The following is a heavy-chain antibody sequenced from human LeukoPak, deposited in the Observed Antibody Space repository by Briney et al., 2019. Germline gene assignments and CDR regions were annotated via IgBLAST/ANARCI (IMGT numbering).Heavy chain of an antibody. CDR3: AKDDSSGPNAFDI. CDR1: GFSFSSYG. CDR2: IRYDGSDK. Sequence: GGSLRLSCAASGFSFSSYGMHWVRQAPGKGLEWVAFIRYDGSDKYYADSVKGRFTISRDNSKNTLYLQMNSLRAEDTAVYYCAKDDSSGPNAFDIWGQGTMVTVSS. V-gene: IGHV3-30*02. J-gene: IGHJ3*02. D-gene: IGHD3-22*01.